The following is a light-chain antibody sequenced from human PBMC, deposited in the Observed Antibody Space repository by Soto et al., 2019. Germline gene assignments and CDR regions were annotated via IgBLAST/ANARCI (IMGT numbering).Light chain of an antibody. CDR3: SSYTSLSTRV. V-gene: IGLV2-14*01. CDR1: SSDVGSYNY. Sequence: QSALTQPASVSGSPGQSITISCTGTSSDVGSYNYVSWYKQHPGKAPKLMIYEVNNRPSGVSNRFSGSKSGNTASLTISGLQAEDEANYYCSSYTSLSTRVFGGGTKLTAL. J-gene: IGLJ3*02. CDR2: EVN.